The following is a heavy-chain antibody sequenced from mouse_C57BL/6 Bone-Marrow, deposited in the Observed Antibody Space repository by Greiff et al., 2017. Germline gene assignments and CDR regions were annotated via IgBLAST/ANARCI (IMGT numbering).Heavy chain of an antibody. Sequence: EVKLQESGPGLVKPSQSLSLTCSVTGYSITSGYYWNWIRQFPGNKLEWMGYISYDGSNNYNPSLKNRISITRDTSKNQFFLKLNSVTTEDTATYYCATANWEGDWYFDVWGTGTTVTVSS. J-gene: IGHJ1*03. CDR2: ISYDGSN. CDR3: ATANWEGDWYFDV. D-gene: IGHD4-1*01. CDR1: GYSITSGYY. V-gene: IGHV3-6*01.